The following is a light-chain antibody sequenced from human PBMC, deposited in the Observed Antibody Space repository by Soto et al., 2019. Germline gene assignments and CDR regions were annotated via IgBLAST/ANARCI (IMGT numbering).Light chain of an antibody. Sequence: IQMTQSPSSLSASVGDRVAISCRASQDIRNTLAWYQQKPGEAPKLLIFAASNLQSGVPSRFSGSGSGTEFTLTISSLQPEDFAVYYCQQYNNWPHTFGQGTKVDIK. J-gene: IGKJ2*01. V-gene: IGKV1-17*01. CDR3: QQYNNWPHT. CDR1: QDIRNT. CDR2: AAS.